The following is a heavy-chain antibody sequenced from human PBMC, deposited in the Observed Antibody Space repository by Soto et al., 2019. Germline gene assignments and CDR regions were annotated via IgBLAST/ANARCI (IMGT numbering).Heavy chain of an antibody. Sequence: GESLKISCKGSGYSFTSYWISWVRQMPGKGLAWMGRIDPSDSYTNYSPSFQGHVTISADKSISTTYLQWSSLKASDTAMYYSARIVSGMDVWGQGTTVTVSS. V-gene: IGHV5-10-1*01. J-gene: IGHJ6*02. CDR1: GYSFTSYW. CDR2: IDPSDSYT. CDR3: ARIVSGMDV. D-gene: IGHD1-26*01.